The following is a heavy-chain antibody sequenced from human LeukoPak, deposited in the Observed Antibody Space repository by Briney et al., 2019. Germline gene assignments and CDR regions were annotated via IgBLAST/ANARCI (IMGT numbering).Heavy chain of an antibody. CDR3: ARDWGFSYGHFDC. Sequence: SETLSLTCTVSGGSISSYYWSWIRQPPGKGLEWIGYIYYSGSNSYNPSLKSRVSISVDTSKNQFSLKLTSVTAADTAVYYCARDWGFSYGHFDCWGQGTLVTVSS. D-gene: IGHD5-18*01. J-gene: IGHJ4*02. CDR2: IYYSGSN. V-gene: IGHV4-59*01. CDR1: GGSISSYY.